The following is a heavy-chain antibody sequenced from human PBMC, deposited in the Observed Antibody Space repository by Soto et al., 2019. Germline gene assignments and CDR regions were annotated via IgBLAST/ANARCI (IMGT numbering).Heavy chain of an antibody. CDR1: GFTFSSYW. Sequence: GGSLRLSCVASGFTFSSYWMHWVRQAPGKGLVWVSRIKSDGSSTDYADSLKGRFIISRDNAKNTLYLQMNSLRAEDTAIYYCARGKDRSLDQWGQGTLVTVSS. V-gene: IGHV3-74*01. CDR3: ARGKDRSLDQ. CDR2: IKSDGSST. D-gene: IGHD6-19*01. J-gene: IGHJ4*02.